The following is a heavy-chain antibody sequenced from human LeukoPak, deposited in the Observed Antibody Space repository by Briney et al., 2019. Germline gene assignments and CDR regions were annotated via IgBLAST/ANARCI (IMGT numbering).Heavy chain of an antibody. J-gene: IGHJ3*02. D-gene: IGHD2-15*01. CDR2: ISGSGGST. CDR3: AKGGVLSDDAFDI. V-gene: IGHV3-23*01. Sequence: PGGSLRLSCAASGFTFGIYAMSWVRQAPGKGLEWVSAISGSGGSTYYADSVKGRFTISRDNSKNTLYLQMNSLRAEDTAVYYCAKGGVLSDDAFDIWGQGTMVTVSS. CDR1: GFTFGIYA.